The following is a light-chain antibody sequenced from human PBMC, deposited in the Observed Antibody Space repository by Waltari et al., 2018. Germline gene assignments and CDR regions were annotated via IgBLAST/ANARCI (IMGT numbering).Light chain of an antibody. J-gene: IGLJ3*02. V-gene: IGLV4-69*01. CDR1: SGHSTYA. CDR3: QTWSTGIRV. CDR2: LNSDGSH. Sequence: QLVLTQSPSASASLGASVNLTCALSSGHSTYAIAWHQQQPEKGPRFLMKLNSDGSHNKGDGIPDRFSGSSSGTERYLTISSLQSEDEADYYCQTWSTGIRVFGGGTKLTVL.